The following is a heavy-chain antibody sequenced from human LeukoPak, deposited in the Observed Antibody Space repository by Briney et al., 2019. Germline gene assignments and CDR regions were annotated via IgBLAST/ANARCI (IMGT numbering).Heavy chain of an antibody. CDR2: ISSSSSYI. Sequence: GGSLRLSCAASGFTFSSYSMNWVRQAPGKGLEWVSSISSSSSYIYYADSVKGRFTISRNNAKNSLYLQMNSLRAEDTAVYYCARDCGGNSLRYYGMDVWGQGTTVTVSS. D-gene: IGHD4-23*01. V-gene: IGHV3-21*01. CDR3: ARDCGGNSLRYYGMDV. CDR1: GFTFSSYS. J-gene: IGHJ6*02.